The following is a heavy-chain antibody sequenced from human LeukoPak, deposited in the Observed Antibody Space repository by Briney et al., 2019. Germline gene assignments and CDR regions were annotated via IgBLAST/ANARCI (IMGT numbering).Heavy chain of an antibody. CDR2: IYYTGST. D-gene: IGHD2-15*01. V-gene: IGHV4-39*07. CDR3: ARGFYDGGSCFYFDY. Sequence: SETLSLTCTVSGGSISSSSYYWGWIRQPLGKGLEWIGSIYYTGSTYYNPSLRSRVTISVDTSKTQFSLKPSSVTAADTAVYYCARGFYDGGSCFYFDYWGQGILVTVSS. J-gene: IGHJ4*02. CDR1: GGSISSSSYY.